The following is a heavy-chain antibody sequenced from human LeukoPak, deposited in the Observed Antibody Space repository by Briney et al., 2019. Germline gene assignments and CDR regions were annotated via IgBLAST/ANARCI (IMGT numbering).Heavy chain of an antibody. CDR1: VFSFTNYW. Sequence: GESLKISCKASVFSFTNYWIAWVRQKPGEGLEWMGNIYPGDSDTRYNPSFQGQVTISADTSIKTAYLQWSSLKASDTAMYYCARQGFGESYAFDIWGQGTMVTVSS. CDR2: IYPGDSDT. J-gene: IGHJ3*02. V-gene: IGHV5-51*01. CDR3: ARQGFGESYAFDI. D-gene: IGHD3-10*01.